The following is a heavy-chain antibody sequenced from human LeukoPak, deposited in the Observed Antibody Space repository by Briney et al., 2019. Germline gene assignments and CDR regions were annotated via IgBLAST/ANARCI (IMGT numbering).Heavy chain of an antibody. CDR3: ARELLGLEWLQPYGY. V-gene: IGHV1-46*01. Sequence: ASVKVSCKASGYTFTSYYMHWVRQAPGQGLEWMGIINPSGGSTSYAQKFQGRVTMTRDTSTSTVYMELSSLRSEDTAVYYCARELLGLEWLQPYGYWGQGTLVTVSS. CDR1: GYTFTSYY. CDR2: INPSGGST. D-gene: IGHD3-3*01. J-gene: IGHJ4*02.